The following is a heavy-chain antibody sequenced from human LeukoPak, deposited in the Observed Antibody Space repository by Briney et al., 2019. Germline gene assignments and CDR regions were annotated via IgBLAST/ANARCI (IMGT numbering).Heavy chain of an antibody. Sequence: ASVKVSCKASGYTFTGYYMHWVRQAPGQGLEWMGWINPNSGGTNYAQKFQGRVTMTRDTSISTAYMELSRLRSDDTAVYYCARDSNHDFGSGLQIPFYYYGMDVWGQGTTVTVSS. CDR3: ARDSNHDFGSGLQIPFYYYGMDV. V-gene: IGHV1-2*02. J-gene: IGHJ6*02. CDR1: GYTFTGYY. CDR2: INPNSGGT. D-gene: IGHD3-3*01.